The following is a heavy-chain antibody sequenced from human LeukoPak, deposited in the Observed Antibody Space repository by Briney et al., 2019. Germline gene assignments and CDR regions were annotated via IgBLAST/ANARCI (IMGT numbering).Heavy chain of an antibody. Sequence: GGSLRLSCAASGFTFSSYGMSWVRQAPGKGLEWVANIKQDGSEKYYVDSVKGRFTISRDNAKNSLYLQMNSLRAGDTAVYYCARGAHEGFDPWGQGTLVTVSS. V-gene: IGHV3-7*01. CDR2: IKQDGSEK. J-gene: IGHJ5*02. CDR3: ARGAHEGFDP. CDR1: GFTFSSYG.